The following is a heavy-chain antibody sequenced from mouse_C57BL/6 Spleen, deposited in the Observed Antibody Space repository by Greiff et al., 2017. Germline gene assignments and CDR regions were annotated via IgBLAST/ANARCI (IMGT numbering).Heavy chain of an antibody. D-gene: IGHD1-1*01. V-gene: IGHV14-2*01. J-gene: IGHJ2*01. CDR3: ARVARVGDPVDY. CDR2: IDPESGET. Sequence: EVHLVESGAELVKPGASVKLSCTASGFNIKDYYMTWVKQRTEQGLEWIGRIDPESGETKYAQKFQGKATITADTSSSTAYLQLSSLTSEESAVYYCARVARVGDPVDYWGQGTTLTVSS. CDR1: GFNIKDYY.